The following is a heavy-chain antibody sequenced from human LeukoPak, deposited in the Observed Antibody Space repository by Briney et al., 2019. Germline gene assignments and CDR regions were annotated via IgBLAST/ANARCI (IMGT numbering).Heavy chain of an antibody. CDR1: GGSFSGYY. V-gene: IGHV4-34*01. CDR3: ARDYLGPYDSSGTGTDY. CDR2: INHSGST. J-gene: IGHJ4*02. D-gene: IGHD3-22*01. Sequence: SETLSLTCAVYGGSFSGYYWSWIRQPPGKGLEWIGEINHSGSTNYNPSLKSRVTIPVDTSKNQFSLKLSSVTTADTAVYYCARDYLGPYDSSGTGTDYWGQGTLVTVSS.